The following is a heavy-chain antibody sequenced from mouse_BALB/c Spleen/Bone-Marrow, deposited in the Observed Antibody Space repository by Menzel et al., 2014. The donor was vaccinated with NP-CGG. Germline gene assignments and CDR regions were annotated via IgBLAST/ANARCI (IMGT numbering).Heavy chain of an antibody. V-gene: IGHV14-3*02. CDR3: ARRFLDYSFDY. CDR1: GYNIKDNY. J-gene: IGHJ2*02. CDR2: IDPANGNT. Sequence: VQLQQSGAELVKPGASVKLSCKASGYNIKDNYMHWVKQRPEQGLEWIGRIDPANGNTKYNPKFKGKATLTADKSSSTAYLQLSSPTSEDTAVYYCARRFLDYSFDYWGQGTSVTVSS.